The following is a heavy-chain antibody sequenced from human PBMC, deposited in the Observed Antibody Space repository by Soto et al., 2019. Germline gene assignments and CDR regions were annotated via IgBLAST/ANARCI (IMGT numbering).Heavy chain of an antibody. D-gene: IGHD3-10*01. CDR1: GVSINSYY. CDR3: ARASGSYTYYLDY. Sequence: ETLSLTCSVSGVSINSYYWIWVRHSPGKGLEWIGYIYHSGSTNYNPSLKSRVTLAVDTSMNQFSLSLASVTAADTAVYFCARASGSYTYYLDYWSQGTLVTVSS. J-gene: IGHJ4*02. CDR2: IYHSGST. V-gene: IGHV4-59*12.